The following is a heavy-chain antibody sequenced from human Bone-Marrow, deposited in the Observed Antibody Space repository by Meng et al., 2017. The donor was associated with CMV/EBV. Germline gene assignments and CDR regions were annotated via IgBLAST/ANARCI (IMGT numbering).Heavy chain of an antibody. CDR3: ARRFPVVPAAMSFDY. D-gene: IGHD2-2*01. V-gene: IGHV3-74*01. CDR1: GFTFSSYW. J-gene: IGHJ4*02. Sequence: GESLKISCAASGFTFSSYWMHWVRQAPGKGLVWVSRINSDGSSTSYADSVKGRFTISRDNAKNTLYLQMNSLRAEDTAVYYCARRFPVVPAAMSFDYWGQGTLVTVSS. CDR2: INSDGSST.